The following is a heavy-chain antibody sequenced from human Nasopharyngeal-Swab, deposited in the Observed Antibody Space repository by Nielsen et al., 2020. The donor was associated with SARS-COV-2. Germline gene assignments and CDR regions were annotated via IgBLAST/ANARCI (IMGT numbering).Heavy chain of an antibody. CDR3: ARAPDSSSWYISIDWFDP. J-gene: IGHJ5*02. D-gene: IGHD6-13*01. V-gene: IGHV1-18*01. Sequence: WGRQAPGQGLEWMGWISAYNGNTNYAQKLQGRVTMTTDTSTSTAYMELRSLRYDDTAVYYCARAPDSSSWYISIDWFDPWGQGTLVTVSS. CDR2: ISAYNGNT.